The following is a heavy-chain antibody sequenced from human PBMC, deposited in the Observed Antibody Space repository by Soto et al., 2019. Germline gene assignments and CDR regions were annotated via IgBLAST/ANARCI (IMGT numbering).Heavy chain of an antibody. Sequence: EVQLVESGGGLVKPGGSLRLSCLASGFSFDNYIMDWVRQAPGKGLEWVSSLGSSGNYIYYADSAWGLFTISIDNAKNSLHLQINSLPTGNTAAYDWARVWPGGEPRDEYHEVDVWGQGTTVTVSS. CDR2: LGSSGNYI. J-gene: IGHJ6*02. CDR3: ARVWPGGEPRDEYHEVDV. V-gene: IGHV3-21*06. CDR1: GFSFDNYI. D-gene: IGHD3-16*01.